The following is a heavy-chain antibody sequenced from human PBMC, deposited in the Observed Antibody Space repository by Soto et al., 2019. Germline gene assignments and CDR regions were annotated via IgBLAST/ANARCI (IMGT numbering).Heavy chain of an antibody. J-gene: IGHJ6*02. CDR3: AKDCSWYFYGMDV. V-gene: IGHV3-30*18. CDR2: ISYDGSNK. Sequence: QVQLVESGGGVVQPGRSLRLSCAASGFTFSSYGMQWVRPAPGKGLEWVAVISYDGSNKYYADSVKGRFTISRDNSKNTLYLQMNNLRAEDTAVYYCAKDCSWYFYGMDVWGQGTTVTVSS. CDR1: GFTFSSYG. D-gene: IGHD6-13*01.